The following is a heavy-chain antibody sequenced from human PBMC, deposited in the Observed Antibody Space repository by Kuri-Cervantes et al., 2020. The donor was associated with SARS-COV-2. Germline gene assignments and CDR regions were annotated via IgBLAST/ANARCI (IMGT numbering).Heavy chain of an antibody. CDR3: VRIRAATVIADY. J-gene: IGHJ4*02. Sequence: SGPTLVKPTQTLTLTCTFSGFSLSTSGVGVGWIRQPPGKALEWLALIYWDDDKRYGPSLKSRLTITKDTSKNQVVLTMTNMDPADTATYYCVRIRAATVIADYWGQGTLVTVSS. CDR1: GFSLSTSGVG. V-gene: IGHV2-5*05. CDR2: IYWDDDK. D-gene: IGHD4-11*01.